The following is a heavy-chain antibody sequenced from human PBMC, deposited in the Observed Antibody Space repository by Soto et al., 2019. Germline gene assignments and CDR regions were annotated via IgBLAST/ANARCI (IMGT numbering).Heavy chain of an antibody. Sequence: QVQLQQWGAGLLKPSETLSLTCAVYGGSLSGSYWSWIRQPPGTGLEWIGDIHHRGHTYYNPSLKSRVTLSVDTSKNQFSLKLNSVTGADTALYYCASPGYCSDGTCYPDYWGQGTMVAVSS. CDR2: IHHRGHT. V-gene: IGHV4-34*01. J-gene: IGHJ4*02. CDR3: ASPGYCSDGTCYPDY. D-gene: IGHD2-15*01. CDR1: GGSLSGSY.